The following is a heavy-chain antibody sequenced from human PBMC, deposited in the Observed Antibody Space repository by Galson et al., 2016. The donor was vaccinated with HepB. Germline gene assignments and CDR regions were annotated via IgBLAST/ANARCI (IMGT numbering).Heavy chain of an antibody. Sequence: SLRLSCAASGFTFRTYNIHWVRQAPGKGPEWVAALWYDGSNKYYADSVKGRFTISRDNSNNTVHVQMNSLRAEDTGLYFCARGMGYSYGYFDSWGQGTLVTVSS. J-gene: IGHJ4*02. V-gene: IGHV3-33*01. D-gene: IGHD5-18*01. CDR3: ARGMGYSYGYFDS. CDR2: LWYDGSNK. CDR1: GFTFRTYN.